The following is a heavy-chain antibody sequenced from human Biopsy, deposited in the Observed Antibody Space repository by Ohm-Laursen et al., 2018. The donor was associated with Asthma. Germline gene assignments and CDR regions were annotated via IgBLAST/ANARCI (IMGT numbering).Heavy chain of an antibody. J-gene: IGHJ6*02. CDR2: ISVYNGNT. CDR3: ARAVDYSHYYGIDV. D-gene: IGHD3-10*01. CDR1: GYTFNGAG. Sequence: SSVKVSCKASGYTFNGAGITWVRQAPGQGLEWMGRISVYNGNTKVAQKLQDRVTMITDTSTSTAYMELRSLRSDDTAVYFCARAVDYSHYYGIDVWGQGTTVTVS. V-gene: IGHV1-18*01.